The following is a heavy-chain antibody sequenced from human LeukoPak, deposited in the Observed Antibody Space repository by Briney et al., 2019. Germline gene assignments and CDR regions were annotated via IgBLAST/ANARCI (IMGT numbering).Heavy chain of an antibody. CDR3: ASGVGATNWDY. V-gene: IGHV1-8*01. J-gene: IGHJ4*02. CDR2: MNPNSGKT. D-gene: IGHD1-26*01. CDR1: GYIFTSFD. Sequence: ASVKVSCKTSGYIFTSFDISWVRQAAGQGLEWMGWMNPNSGKTGYSQRFQGRVTMTRSTSISTAYMELSRLRSDDTAVYYCASGVGATNWDYWGQGTLVTVSS.